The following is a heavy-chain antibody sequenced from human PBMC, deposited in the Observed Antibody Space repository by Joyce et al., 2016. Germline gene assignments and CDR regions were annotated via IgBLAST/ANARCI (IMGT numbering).Heavy chain of an antibody. V-gene: IGHV3-23*04. CDR2: IGASGGGR. Sequence: QLEESGGTLVYPGGSLRISCKVSYRLTNKNVMAWVSQDPGKELEWIPAIGASGGGRFYADSVKDRLTGSRDNSNNMMYLEMTSLQIEDTAIYYCARAKTVVVAYTLRDGFDVWGQGTQVAVSS. CDR1: RLTNKNV. J-gene: IGHJ3*01. CDR3: ARAKTVVVAYTLRDGFDV. D-gene: IGHD2-15*01.